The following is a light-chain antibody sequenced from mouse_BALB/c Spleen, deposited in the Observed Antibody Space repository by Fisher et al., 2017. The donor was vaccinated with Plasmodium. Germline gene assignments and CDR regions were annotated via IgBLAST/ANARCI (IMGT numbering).Light chain of an antibody. J-gene: IGKJ1*01. Sequence: DIVITQSPLTLSVTIGQPASISCRSSQSIVHNNGNTYLEWYLQKPGQSPKLLIYTVSNRFSGVPDRFSGSGSGTDFTLKISRVEAEDLGVYFCSQGTHVPWTFGGGTKLEIK. CDR2: TVS. CDR1: QSIVHNNGNTY. CDR3: SQGTHVPWT. V-gene: IGKV1-117*01.